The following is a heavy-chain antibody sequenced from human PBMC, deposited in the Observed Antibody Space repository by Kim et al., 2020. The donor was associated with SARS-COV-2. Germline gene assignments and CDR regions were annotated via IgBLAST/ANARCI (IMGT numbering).Heavy chain of an antibody. J-gene: IGHJ5*02. CDR3: ATSRQWLYWFDP. CDR2: VYYSGTT. CDR1: GGSISSDY. D-gene: IGHD6-19*01. V-gene: IGHV4-59*08. Sequence: SETLSLTCTVSGGSISSDYWSWIRQPPGKGLEWIGSVYYSGTTTCNPSLKSRVTISLDTSKNQFSLKLSSVTAADTAVFYCATSRQWLYWFDPWGQGHLVTVSS.